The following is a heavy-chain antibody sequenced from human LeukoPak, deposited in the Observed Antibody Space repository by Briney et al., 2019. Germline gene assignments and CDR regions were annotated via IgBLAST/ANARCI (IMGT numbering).Heavy chain of an antibody. CDR3: ARAIWSNYVDY. V-gene: IGHV4-34*01. Sequence: PSETLSLTCAVYGGSFSGYYWSWIRQPPGKGLEWIGEINHSGSTNYNPSLKSRVTISVDTSKNQFSLKLSSVTAADTAVYYCARAIWSNYVDYWGQGTLVTVSS. CDR1: GGSFSGYY. D-gene: IGHD3-3*01. CDR2: INHSGST. J-gene: IGHJ4*02.